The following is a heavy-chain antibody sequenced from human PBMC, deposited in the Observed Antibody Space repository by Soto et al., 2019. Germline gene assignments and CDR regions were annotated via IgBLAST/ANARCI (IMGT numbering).Heavy chain of an antibody. V-gene: IGHV4-30-4*01. CDR2: IYYSGSA. J-gene: IGHJ6*02. CDR1: GGPITTDNYY. Sequence: TLSLTCTVSGGPITTDNYYWTWIRQPPGKGLEWVGYIYYSGSAYYNPSLKSRVTISVDTSKDQFSLNVRSVTAADTAVYYCARDYDSGMDVWGQGTTVTVAS. D-gene: IGHD3-22*01. CDR3: ARDYDSGMDV.